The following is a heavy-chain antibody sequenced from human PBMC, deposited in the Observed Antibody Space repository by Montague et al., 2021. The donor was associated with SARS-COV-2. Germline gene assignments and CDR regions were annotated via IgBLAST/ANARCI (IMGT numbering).Heavy chain of an antibody. CDR3: ARGTEYGSGIYSHYYYDH. D-gene: IGHD3-10*01. V-gene: IGHV4-34*01. CDR1: GGFFSGYY. J-gene: IGHJ4*02. CDR2: INHSGST. Sequence: SGTLSLTCAVYGGFFSGYYWSWIRQPPGKGLEWIGEINHSGSTNYNPSLKSRVTISVDTSKNQFSLKLSSVTAADTAVYYCARGTEYGSGIYSHYYYDHWGQGTLVTVSS.